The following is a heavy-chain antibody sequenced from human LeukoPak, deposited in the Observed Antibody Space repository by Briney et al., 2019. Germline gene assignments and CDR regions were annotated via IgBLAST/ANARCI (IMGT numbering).Heavy chain of an antibody. V-gene: IGHV4-31*03. CDR2: IYYSGST. J-gene: IGHJ4*02. CDR1: GGSISSGGYY. CDR3: ARGRRYYGSRSTFYFDY. Sequence: SQTLSLTCTVSGGSISSGGYYWGWIRQHPGTGLEWIGYIYYSGSTYYNPSLKSRVTISVDTSKNQFSLKLSSVTAADTAVYYCARGRRYYGSRSTFYFDYWGQGTLVTVSS. D-gene: IGHD3-10*01.